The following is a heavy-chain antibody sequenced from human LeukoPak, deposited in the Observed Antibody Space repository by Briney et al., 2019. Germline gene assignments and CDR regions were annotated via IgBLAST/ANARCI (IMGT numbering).Heavy chain of an antibody. CDR1: GFIFA. V-gene: IGHV3-43*02. CDR2: ISGDGGST. J-gene: IGHJ4*02. D-gene: IGHD6-19*01. CDR3: ARESETSGWYDY. Sequence: GGSLRLSCAAPGFIFAIHWVRQAPGKGLEWVSLISGDGGSTFYADSVRGRFTISRDNTRKSLSLQMSNLGSEDTALYYCARESETSGWYDYWGQGTLVTVSS.